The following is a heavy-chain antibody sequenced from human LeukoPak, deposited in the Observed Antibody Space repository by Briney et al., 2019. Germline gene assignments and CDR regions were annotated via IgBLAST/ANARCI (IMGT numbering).Heavy chain of an antibody. V-gene: IGHV3-48*03. CDR3: AKAANYDILTGYYLDY. Sequence: GGSLRLSCAASGFTFSSYEMNWVRQAPGKGLEWVSYISSSGSIIHYADSVKGRFTISRDNAKNSLSLQMNNLRAEDTAIYYCAKAANYDILTGYYLDYWGQGTLVTVSS. CDR2: ISSSGSII. D-gene: IGHD3-9*01. J-gene: IGHJ4*02. CDR1: GFTFSSYE.